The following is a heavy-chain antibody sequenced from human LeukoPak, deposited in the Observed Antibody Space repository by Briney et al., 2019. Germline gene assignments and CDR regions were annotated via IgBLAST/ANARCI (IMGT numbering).Heavy chain of an antibody. CDR2: IYYSGNT. V-gene: IGHV4-39*01. D-gene: IGHD4-17*01. Sequence: SETLSLTCTVSGGSISSSSYSWGWIRQPPGKGLEWIGSIYYSGNTYYNPSLKSRVTISVDTSKSQFSLELNSVTAADTAVYYCARHATVTSFTFAHWGQGTLVTVSS. J-gene: IGHJ4*02. CDR1: GGSISSSSYS. CDR3: ARHATVTSFTFAH.